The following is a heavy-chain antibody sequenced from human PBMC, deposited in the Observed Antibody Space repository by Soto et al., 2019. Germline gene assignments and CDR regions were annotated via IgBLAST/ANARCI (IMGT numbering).Heavy chain of an antibody. CDR3: SILEGA. CDR1: GLTFGDHY. D-gene: IGHD2-21*01. Sequence: EVQLVESGGGLVQPGGSLTLSCAVSGLTFGDHYMEWVRQAPGKGLEWVARSRNKAKSYSTDFAASVKGRFTISRDESXXSLNXQMNSLMTEDTAVYYCSILEGAWGQGTLVTVSS. J-gene: IGHJ5*02. V-gene: IGHV3-72*01. CDR2: SRNKAKSYST.